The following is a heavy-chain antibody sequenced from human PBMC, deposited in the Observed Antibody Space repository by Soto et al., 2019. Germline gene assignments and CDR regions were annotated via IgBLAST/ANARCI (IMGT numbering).Heavy chain of an antibody. V-gene: IGHV4-4*02. D-gene: IGHD2-2*01. CDR2: THPSGTT. CDR3: ARVRAGCSSASCFLED. J-gene: IGHJ4*02. CDR1: GDSITSNNW. Sequence: QVQLQGSGPGLVKPSETLSLTCTVSGDSITSNNWWNWVRQPPGGGLEWIGETHPSGTTNYHPSLKSGVTISLDKSKNQVSLKLTSVTAADTAVYFCARVRAGCSSASCFLEDWGQVTLVTVSS.